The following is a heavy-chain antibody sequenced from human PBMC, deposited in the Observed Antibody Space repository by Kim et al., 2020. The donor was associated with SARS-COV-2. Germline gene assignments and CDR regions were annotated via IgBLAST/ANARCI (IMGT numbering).Heavy chain of an antibody. D-gene: IGHD2-2*02. CDR2: ISWNSGSI. Sequence: GGSLRLSCAASGFTFGDYAMHWVRQAPGKGLEWVSGISWNSGSIGYADSVKGRFTISRDNAKNSLYLQMNSLRAEDTALYYCAKDITNCSSTSCHRLGYSYGYDYYYYGMDVWGQGTTVTVSS. V-gene: IGHV3-9*01. CDR1: GFTFGDYA. CDR3: AKDITNCSSTSCHRLGYSYGYDYYYYGMDV. J-gene: IGHJ6*02.